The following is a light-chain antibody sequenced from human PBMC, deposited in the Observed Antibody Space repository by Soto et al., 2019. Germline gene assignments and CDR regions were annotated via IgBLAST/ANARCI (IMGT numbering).Light chain of an antibody. CDR3: QHYTSYSEA. CDR2: AAS. J-gene: IGKJ1*01. Sequence: DIQKTQSASPLSASVGDRVSITCRAGQSISSWLAWYQQKPGTAPKLLIYAASSLQSGVPSRFRGAESGTEFTLTISILQPDDFATYYCQHYTSYSEAFGQGTKVDIK. V-gene: IGKV1-5*01. CDR1: QSISSW.